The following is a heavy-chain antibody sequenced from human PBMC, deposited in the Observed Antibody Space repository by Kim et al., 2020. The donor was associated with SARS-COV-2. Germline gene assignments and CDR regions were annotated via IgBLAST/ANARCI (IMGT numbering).Heavy chain of an antibody. D-gene: IGHD3-3*01. V-gene: IGHV4-39*07. CDR3: ASDDFWSGYSAEGDGL. Sequence: SLKSRITISVDTSKNQFSLKLSSVTAADTAVYYCASDDFWSGYSAEGDGLWGQGTLVTVSS. J-gene: IGHJ4*02.